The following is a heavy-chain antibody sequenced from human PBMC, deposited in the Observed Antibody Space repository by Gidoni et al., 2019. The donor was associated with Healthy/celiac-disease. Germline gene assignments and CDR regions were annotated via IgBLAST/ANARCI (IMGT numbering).Heavy chain of an antibody. CDR2: ISSNGGST. V-gene: IGHV3-64D*06. D-gene: IGHD2-15*01. CDR1: GFTFSSYA. CDR3: VKEKADSGFMTNWFDP. Sequence: EVQLVESGGGLVQPGGSLRLSCSASGFTFSSYAMHWVRQAPGKGLEYVSAISSNGGSTYYADSVKGRFTISRDNSKNTLYLQMSSLRAEDTAVYYCVKEKADSGFMTNWFDPWGQGTLVTVSS. J-gene: IGHJ5*02.